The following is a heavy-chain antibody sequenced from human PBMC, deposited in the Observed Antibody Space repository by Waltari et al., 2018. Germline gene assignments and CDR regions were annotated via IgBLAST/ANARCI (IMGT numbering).Heavy chain of an antibody. Sequence: QVQLQQWGAGLLKHSETLSLTCAVYGGSFSGYYWSWIRQPPGKGLEWLGEINHSGRTNYNPSLKSRVTISVDTSKNQFSLKLSSVTAADTAVYYCARSMRGYDFWSGYRRKDYYYYYMDVWGKGTTVTISS. D-gene: IGHD3-3*01. J-gene: IGHJ6*03. CDR2: INHSGRT. CDR3: ARSMRGYDFWSGYRRKDYYYYYMDV. CDR1: GGSFSGYY. V-gene: IGHV4-34*01.